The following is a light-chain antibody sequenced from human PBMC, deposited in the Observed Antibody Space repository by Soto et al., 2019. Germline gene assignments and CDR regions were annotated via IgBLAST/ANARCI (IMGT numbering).Light chain of an antibody. CDR3: QQYYSTPLT. Sequence: DIVMTQSADSLAVSLGERATINCKSSQSVLYSSNNKNYLAWYQQKPGRPPKLLIYWASTRESGVPDRFSGSGSGTDFTLTISSLQAEDVAVYYCQQYYSTPLTFGGGTKVDI. CDR2: WAS. CDR1: QSVLYSSNNKNY. J-gene: IGKJ4*01. V-gene: IGKV4-1*01.